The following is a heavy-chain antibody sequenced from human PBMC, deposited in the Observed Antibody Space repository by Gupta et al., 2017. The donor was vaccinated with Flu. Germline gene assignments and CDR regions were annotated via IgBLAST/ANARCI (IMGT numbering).Heavy chain of an antibody. CDR3: ARHYGRGFGSGYSHWYCEL. D-gene: IGHD3-3*01. CDR1: GGSISSRIYY. Sequence: QLQLQESGPGLVKPSETLSLTCTFSGGSISSRIYYWGWIRQPPGKGLEWIGSIYYSGSTYYNPSLKRRVTISVDTPKNQFSLKLSSVTAADTAVYYCARHYGRGFGSGYSHWYCELWGRGTRGTVSS. V-gene: IGHV4-39*01. CDR2: IYYSGST. J-gene: IGHJ2*01.